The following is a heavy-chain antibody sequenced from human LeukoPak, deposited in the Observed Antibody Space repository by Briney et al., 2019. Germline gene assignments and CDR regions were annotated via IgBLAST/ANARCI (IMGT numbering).Heavy chain of an antibody. D-gene: IGHD1-26*01. Sequence: GGSLRLSCAASGFTFRNYGMHWVRQAPGKGLEWVAIIWYDGSNKYYADSVKGRFTVSRDSSRNTLFLHMNTLRAEDTAIYYCAKDRTVGASYWYFDLWGRGTLVTVSS. CDR1: GFTFRNYG. CDR2: IWYDGSNK. V-gene: IGHV3-33*06. J-gene: IGHJ2*01. CDR3: AKDRTVGASYWYFDL.